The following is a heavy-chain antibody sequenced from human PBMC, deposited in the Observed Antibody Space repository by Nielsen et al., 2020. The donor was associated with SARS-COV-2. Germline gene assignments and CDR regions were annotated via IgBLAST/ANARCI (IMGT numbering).Heavy chain of an antibody. CDR1: GFTFSSYW. CDR3: ARDNDFWSGYYLDY. V-gene: IGHV3-30-3*01. CDR2: ISYDGSNK. D-gene: IGHD3-3*01. Sequence: GGSLRLSCAASGFTFSSYWMSWVRQAPGKGLEWVAVISYDGSNKYYADSVKGRFTISRDNSKNTLYLQMNSLRAEDTAVYYCARDNDFWSGYYLDYWGQGTLVTVSS. J-gene: IGHJ4*02.